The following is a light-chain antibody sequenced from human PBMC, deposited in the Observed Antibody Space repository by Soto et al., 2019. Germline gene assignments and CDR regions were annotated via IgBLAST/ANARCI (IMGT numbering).Light chain of an antibody. CDR2: GPS. CDR3: QQRSNWPPKVT. J-gene: IGKJ5*01. Sequence: EIVLKQSPATLSLSQGERATLSCRASQSISSFLAWYQQKPGQAPSLLMYGPSDRATGIPARFSGSGSGTDFTLTISSLEPEDFAVYYCQQRSNWPPKVTFGQGTRLEI. V-gene: IGKV3-11*01. CDR1: QSISSF.